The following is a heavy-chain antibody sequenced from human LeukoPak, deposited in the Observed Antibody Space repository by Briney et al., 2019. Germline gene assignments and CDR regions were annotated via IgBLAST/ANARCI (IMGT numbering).Heavy chain of an antibody. J-gene: IGHJ3*02. CDR3: ARDLVAVAGTNAFDI. Sequence: PGGSLRLSCAASGFTFSSYSMNWVRQAPGKGLEWVSSISSSSSYIYYADSVKGRFTISRDNAKNSLYLQMNSLRAEDTAVYYCARDLVAVAGTNAFDIWGQGTMVTVSS. D-gene: IGHD6-19*01. CDR2: ISSSSSYI. CDR1: GFTFSSYS. V-gene: IGHV3-21*01.